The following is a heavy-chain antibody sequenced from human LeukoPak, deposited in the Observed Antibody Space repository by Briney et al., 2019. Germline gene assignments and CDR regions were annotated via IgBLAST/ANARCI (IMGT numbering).Heavy chain of an antibody. D-gene: IGHD2-21*01. CDR1: GFTFSSYA. J-gene: IGHJ4*02. CDR2: ISYDGSNK. Sequence: PGGSLRLSCAASGFTFSSYAMRWVRQAPGKGLEWVAVISYDGSNKYYADSVKGRFTISRDNSKNTLYLQMNSLRPEDTAVYYCAKDEGIRCLKGDCPFDYWGQGTLVTVSS. V-gene: IGHV3-30-3*01. CDR3: AKDEGIRCLKGDCPFDY.